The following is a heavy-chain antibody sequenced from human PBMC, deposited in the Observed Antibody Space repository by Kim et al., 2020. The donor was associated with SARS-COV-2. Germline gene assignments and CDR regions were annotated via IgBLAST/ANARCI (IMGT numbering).Heavy chain of an antibody. CDR2: SYINGNT. Sequence: TLSLTCTVSSGSISSGNYYWNWIRQPAGKGLEWIGRSYINGNTNQNPSLQGRVTMSLDTSKNHFSLRLTSVTAADTAVYYCARGRYSSTWDAYFYYGLDVWGQGTTVTVSS. CDR3: ARGRYSSTWDAYFYYGLDV. CDR1: SGSISSGNYY. J-gene: IGHJ6*02. D-gene: IGHD6-13*01. V-gene: IGHV4-61*02.